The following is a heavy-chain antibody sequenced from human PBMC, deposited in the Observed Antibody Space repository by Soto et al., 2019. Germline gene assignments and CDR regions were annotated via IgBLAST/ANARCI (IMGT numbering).Heavy chain of an antibody. CDR1: GGSISSYY. Sequence: SETLSLTCTVSGGSISSYYWSWIRQPPGKGLEWIGYIYYSGSTNYNPSLKSRVTISVDTSKNQFSLKLSSVTAADTAVYYCARVVEAPHMVWFDPWGQGTLVTVSS. V-gene: IGHV4-59*01. CDR3: ARVVEAPHMVWFDP. J-gene: IGHJ5*02. CDR2: IYYSGST. D-gene: IGHD1-26*01.